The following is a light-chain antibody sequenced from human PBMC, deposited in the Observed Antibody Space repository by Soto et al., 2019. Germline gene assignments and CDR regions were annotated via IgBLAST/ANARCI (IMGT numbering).Light chain of an antibody. J-gene: IGKJ2*01. V-gene: IGKV1-39*01. CDR2: TAS. CDR1: QRINKY. Sequence: DIQMTQSPSSLSASLGDSVTIPCRASQRINKYLNWYQQRSGRAPRLLIHTASSLHSGVPSRFSGSGSGSDFTLTISSLQPEDFATYFCQQSFSTPYTFGQGTKVDI. CDR3: QQSFSTPYT.